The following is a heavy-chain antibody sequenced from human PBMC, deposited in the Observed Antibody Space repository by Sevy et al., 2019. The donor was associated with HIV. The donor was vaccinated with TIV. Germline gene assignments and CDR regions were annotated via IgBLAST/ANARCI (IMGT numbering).Heavy chain of an antibody. J-gene: IGHJ4*01. V-gene: IGHV4-59*08. CDR2: IFESGST. Sequence: SETLSLTCTVTGGFISSSYWSWIRQPPGKGLEWIGNIFESGSTNYNPSLKSRVTISLDTSKSHYSLNLNSVTAADTAVYYCARHGAYGDYVPNDPPLDYWGRGILVTVSS. CDR3: ARHGAYGDYVPNDPPLDY. CDR1: GGFISSSY. D-gene: IGHD4-17*01.